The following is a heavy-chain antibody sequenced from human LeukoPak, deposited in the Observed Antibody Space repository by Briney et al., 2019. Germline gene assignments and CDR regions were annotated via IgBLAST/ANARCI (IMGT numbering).Heavy chain of an antibody. Sequence: PGGSLRLSCAASGFTFSSYSMNWVRQAPGKGLEWVSSISSSSSYIYYADSVKGRFTISRDNAKNSLYLQMNSLRAEDTAVYYCARGAVVVPTALYWFDYWGQGTLVTVS. J-gene: IGHJ4*02. D-gene: IGHD2-2*01. CDR3: ARGAVVVPTALYWFDY. V-gene: IGHV3-21*01. CDR2: ISSSSSYI. CDR1: GFTFSSYS.